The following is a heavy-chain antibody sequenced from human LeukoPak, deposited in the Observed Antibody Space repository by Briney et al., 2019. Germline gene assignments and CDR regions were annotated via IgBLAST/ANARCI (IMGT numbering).Heavy chain of an antibody. V-gene: IGHV3-23*01. J-gene: IGHJ6*03. CDR2: ISASGGST. D-gene: IGHD5-18*01. Sequence: GGSLRLSCAASGLTFSSYDMTWVRQAPGKGLEWVSAISASGGSTYYADSVKGRFTISRDTSKNTLYLQMNSLRAEDTAVYYCARRNTDYYMDVWGKGTTVTISS. CDR3: ARRNTDYYMDV. CDR1: GLTFSSYD.